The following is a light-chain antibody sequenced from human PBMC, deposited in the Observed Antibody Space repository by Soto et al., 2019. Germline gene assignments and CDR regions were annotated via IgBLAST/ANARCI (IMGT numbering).Light chain of an antibody. CDR3: SSYTSSNTVV. V-gene: IGLV2-14*01. Sequence: QSALTQPASVSGSLGQSITISCTGTSSDVGGYNYVSWYQQHPGKAPKLMIYEVSNRPSGVSNRFSGSKSGNTASLTISGLQAEDEADYYCSSYTSSNTVVFGGGTKVTVL. CDR1: SSDVGGYNY. J-gene: IGLJ2*01. CDR2: EVS.